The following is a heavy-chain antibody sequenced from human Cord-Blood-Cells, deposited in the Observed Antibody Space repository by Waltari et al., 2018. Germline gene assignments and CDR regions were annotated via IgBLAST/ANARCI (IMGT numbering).Heavy chain of an antibody. V-gene: IGHV1-69*06. CDR2: IIPIFGTA. CDR1: GGTFSSYA. Sequence: QVQLVQSGAEVKKPGSSVKVSCKASGGTFSSYAISWVRQAPGQGLEWMGGIIPIFGTATYAQKFQGRCTITADKSTSTAYRELSSLRSEDTAVYYCARGGGGDHNWDDAFDIWGQGTMVTVSS. CDR3: ARGGGGDHNWDDAFDI. J-gene: IGHJ3*02. D-gene: IGHD1-20*01.